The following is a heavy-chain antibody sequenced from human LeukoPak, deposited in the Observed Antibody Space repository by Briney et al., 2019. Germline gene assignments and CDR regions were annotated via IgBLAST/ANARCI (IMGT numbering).Heavy chain of an antibody. J-gene: IGHJ6*02. Sequence: PGGSLRLSCAASGFTFSNAWMNWVRQAPGKGLEWVGRNKSKTDGGTTDYAAPVKGRFTISRDDSKNTLYLQMNSLKTEDTAVYYCTTDRDIVVVPAATYYYGMDVWGQGTTVTVSS. D-gene: IGHD2-2*01. CDR3: TTDRDIVVVPAATYYYGMDV. CDR1: GFTFSNAW. V-gene: IGHV3-15*07. CDR2: NKSKTDGGTT.